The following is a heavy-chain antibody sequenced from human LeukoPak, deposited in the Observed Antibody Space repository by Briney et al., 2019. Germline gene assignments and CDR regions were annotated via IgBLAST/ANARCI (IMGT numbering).Heavy chain of an antibody. Sequence: ASVKVSCKVSGYTLTELSMHWVRQAPGKGLEWMGGFDPEDGETIYAQKFQGRVTMTEDTSTDTAYMELSSLRSEDTAVYYCATDLPYCSSWNFDYWGQGTLVTVSS. J-gene: IGHJ4*02. CDR1: GYTLTELS. D-gene: IGHD6-13*01. CDR3: ATDLPYCSSWNFDY. CDR2: FDPEDGET. V-gene: IGHV1-24*01.